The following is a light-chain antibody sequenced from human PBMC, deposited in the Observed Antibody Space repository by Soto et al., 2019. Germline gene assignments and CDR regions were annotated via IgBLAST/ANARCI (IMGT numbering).Light chain of an antibody. CDR1: SSDVGGYNY. V-gene: IGLV2-14*01. Sequence: QSVLTQPASVSGSPGQSITISCTGTSSDVGGYNYVSWYQQHPGKAPKLMIYEVSNRPSGVSNRFSGSKSGNTASLTISGLQAEAEADYYCSSYTSSSPYVSGTGTKLTVL. CDR2: EVS. CDR3: SSYTSSSPYV. J-gene: IGLJ1*01.